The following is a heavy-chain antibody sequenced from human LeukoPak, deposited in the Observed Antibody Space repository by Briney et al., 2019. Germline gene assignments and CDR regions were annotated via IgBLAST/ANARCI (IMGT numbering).Heavy chain of an antibody. J-gene: IGHJ3*02. D-gene: IGHD3-10*01. CDR2: IKQDGSEK. V-gene: IGHV3-7*01. Sequence: PGGSLRLSCAASGFTFSSYWMSWVRQAPGKGLEWVANIKQDGSEKYYVDSVKGRFTISRDNAKNSLYLQMNSLRAEDTAVYYCARDSGLWFGEFLYAFDIWGQGTMVTASS. CDR3: ARDSGLWFGEFLYAFDI. CDR1: GFTFSSYW.